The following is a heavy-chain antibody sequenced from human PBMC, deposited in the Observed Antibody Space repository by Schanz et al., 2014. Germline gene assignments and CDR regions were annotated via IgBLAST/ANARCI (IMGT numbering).Heavy chain of an antibody. D-gene: IGHD3-22*01. CDR1: GFSFSGFG. CDR3: AKDHFGHYDSSGCSDCYYYGMDV. Sequence: QVQLVDSGGGVVQPGRSLRLSCAGSGFSFSGFGMHWVRQAPGKGLEWVAVISYDGRNKYFADSVKGRFTISRDNSKNTLFLQVNSLRADDTAVYYCAKDHFGHYDSSGCSDCYYYGMDVWGQGTTVTVSS. CDR2: ISYDGRNK. J-gene: IGHJ6*02. V-gene: IGHV3-30*18.